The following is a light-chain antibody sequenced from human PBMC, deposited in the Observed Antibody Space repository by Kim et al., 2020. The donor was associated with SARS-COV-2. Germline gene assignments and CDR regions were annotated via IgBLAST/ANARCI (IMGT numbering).Light chain of an antibody. CDR3: QAWDSSRGV. CDR1: KLGDKY. J-gene: IGLJ2*01. V-gene: IGLV3-1*01. Sequence: SYELTQPPSVSVSPGQTASIACSGDKLGDKYACWYQQKPGQSPVLVIYQDSKRPSGIPARFSGSNSGNTATLTISGTQAMDEADYYCQAWDSSRGVFGGG. CDR2: QDS.